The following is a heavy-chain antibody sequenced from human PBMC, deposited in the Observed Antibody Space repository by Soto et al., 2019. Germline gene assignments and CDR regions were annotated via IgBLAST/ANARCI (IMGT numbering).Heavy chain of an antibody. D-gene: IGHD5-12*01. V-gene: IGHV4-39*01. CDR3: ARQEDVVTTADAFDI. Sequence: SETLSLTCTVSGGSFSSRNYYWGWIRQPPGKGLEWIGTSHYSGNTYYNPSLKSRVSIFVDTSKNQFSLKLSSVTAADTAVYYCARQEDVVTTADAFDIWGLGIMVTVSS. J-gene: IGHJ3*02. CDR1: GGSFSSRNYY. CDR2: SHYSGNT.